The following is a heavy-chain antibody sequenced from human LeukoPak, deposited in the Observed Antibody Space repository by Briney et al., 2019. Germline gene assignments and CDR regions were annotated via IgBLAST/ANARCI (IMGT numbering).Heavy chain of an antibody. CDR1: GFSFSNYA. D-gene: IGHD5/OR15-5a*01. J-gene: IGHJ6*02. CDR3: AKHQSTYYYYDMDV. CDR2: ISVTGGTT. V-gene: IGHV3-23*01. Sequence: GGSLRLSCAASGFSFSNYAMSWVRQAPGKGLEWVSGISVTGGTTNYADSVKGRSTISRDNSKNTLHLQIISLGAEDTAIYYCAKHQSTYYYYDMDVWGQGTTVTVSS.